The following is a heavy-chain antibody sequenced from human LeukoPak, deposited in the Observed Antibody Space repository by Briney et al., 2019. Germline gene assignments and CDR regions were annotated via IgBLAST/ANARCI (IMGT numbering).Heavy chain of an antibody. J-gene: IGHJ6*03. D-gene: IGHD3-10*01. CDR2: ISGSGGST. CDR3: AKDALSSLLWFGDNGPSMDV. V-gene: IGHV3-23*01. CDR1: GFTFSSYA. Sequence: PGGSLRLSCAASGFTFSSYAMSWVRQAPGKGLEWVSAISGSGGSTYYADSVKGRFTISRDNSKNTLYLQMNSLRAEDTAVYYCAKDALSSLLWFGDNGPSMDVWGKGTTVTVSS.